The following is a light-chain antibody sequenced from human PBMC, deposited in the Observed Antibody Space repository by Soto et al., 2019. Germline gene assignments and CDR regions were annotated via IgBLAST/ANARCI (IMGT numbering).Light chain of an antibody. Sequence: QSVLTQPASVSGSPEQSITISCTGTSSDVGGYNYVSWYQQHPAKAPKLMIYEVSNRPSGVSNRFSGSKSGNTASLTISGLQAEDEADYYCSSYTSSSTVFGGGTKLTVL. CDR3: SSYTSSSTV. J-gene: IGLJ2*01. CDR2: EVS. CDR1: SSDVGGYNY. V-gene: IGLV2-14*01.